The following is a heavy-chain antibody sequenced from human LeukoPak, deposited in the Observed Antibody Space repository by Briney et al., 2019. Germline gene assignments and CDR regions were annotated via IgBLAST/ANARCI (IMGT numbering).Heavy chain of an antibody. CDR2: IYTSGST. V-gene: IGHV4-4*07. J-gene: IGHJ3*02. CDR1: GGXISSYY. D-gene: IGHD3-9*01. CDR3: ARARYVNSFYAFDI. Sequence: SETLSLTCTVSGGXISSYYCSWIRQPAGKGLEWIGRIYTSGSTNYNPSLKSRVTMSVDTSKNQFSLKLSSVTAADTAVYYCARARYVNSFYAFDIWGQGTLVRVS.